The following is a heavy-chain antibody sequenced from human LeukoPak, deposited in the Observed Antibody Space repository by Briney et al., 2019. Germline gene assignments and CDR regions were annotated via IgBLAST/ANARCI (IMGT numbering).Heavy chain of an antibody. J-gene: IGHJ4*02. D-gene: IGHD5-12*01. CDR3: ARFAIAPTMRAVDY. CDR2: IKRDGSEE. CDR1: EFTFSSYW. V-gene: IGHV3-7*01. Sequence: PGGSLRLSCAASEFTFSSYWMSWVRQAPGKGLEWVASIKRDGSEEYYVDSVKGRFTISRDNAKNSLYLQMDSLRVEDTAVYFCARFAIAPTMRAVDYWGQGTLVTVSS.